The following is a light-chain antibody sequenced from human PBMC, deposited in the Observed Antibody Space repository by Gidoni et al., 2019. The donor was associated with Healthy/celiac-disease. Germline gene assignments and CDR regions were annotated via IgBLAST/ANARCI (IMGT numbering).Light chain of an antibody. CDR3: QQYVSAPVT. J-gene: IGKJ4*01. Sequence: VLTQSPGTLSLSPGERATVSCRASQPVSSSYLAWYQQKPGQAPRLLIYATSNRATGIPDRFSGSGSGTDFTLTISRLEPEDFAVYHCQQYVSAPVTFGGXTKVEIK. CDR2: ATS. CDR1: QPVSSSY. V-gene: IGKV3-20*01.